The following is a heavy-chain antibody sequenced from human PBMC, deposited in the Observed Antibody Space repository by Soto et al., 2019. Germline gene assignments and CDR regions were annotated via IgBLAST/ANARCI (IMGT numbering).Heavy chain of an antibody. CDR3: ARGPVVRNYYYYGMDV. Sequence: PSETLSLTCAVYGGSFSGYYWSWIRQPPGKGLEWIGEVNHSGSTNYNPSLKSRVTISVDTSKNQFSLKLSSVTAADTAVYYCARGPVVRNYYYYGMDVWGQGTTVTVSS. D-gene: IGHD2-2*01. CDR1: GGSFSGYY. V-gene: IGHV4-34*01. J-gene: IGHJ6*02. CDR2: VNHSGST.